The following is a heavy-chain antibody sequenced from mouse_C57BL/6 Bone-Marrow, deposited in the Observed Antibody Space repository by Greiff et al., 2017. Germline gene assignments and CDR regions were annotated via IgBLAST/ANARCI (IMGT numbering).Heavy chain of an antibody. J-gene: IGHJ2*01. D-gene: IGHD1-2*01. Sequence: VQLQQPGAELVRPGTSVKLSCKASGYTFTSYWMHWVKQRPGQGLEWIGVIDPSDSYTNYNQKFKGKATLTVDTSSNTAYMQLSSLTSEDSAGYYCASPYYGGLWGQGTTLTVSS. CDR1: GYTFTSYW. V-gene: IGHV1-59*01. CDR2: IDPSDSYT. CDR3: ASPYYGGL.